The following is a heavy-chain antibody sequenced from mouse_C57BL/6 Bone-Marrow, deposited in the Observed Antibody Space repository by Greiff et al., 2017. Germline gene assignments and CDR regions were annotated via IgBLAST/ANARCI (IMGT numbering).Heavy chain of an antibody. Sequence: QVQLKQSGAELARPGASVKLSCKASGYTFTSYGISWVKQRTGQGLEWIGEIYPRSGNTYYNEKFKGKATLTAAKSSSTAYMALRSLTSEDSAVYFCARVRAQANYFDYWGQGTTLTVSS. V-gene: IGHV1-81*01. CDR2: IYPRSGNT. J-gene: IGHJ2*01. D-gene: IGHD3-2*02. CDR3: ARVRAQANYFDY. CDR1: GYTFTSYG.